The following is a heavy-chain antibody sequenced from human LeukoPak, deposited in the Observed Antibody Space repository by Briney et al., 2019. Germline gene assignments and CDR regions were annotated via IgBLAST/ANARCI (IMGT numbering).Heavy chain of an antibody. Sequence: SETLSLTCTVSGGSIRSSDYYWGWIRQPPGTGLEWIASIYYSGTTHYNPSHQSRVTMSVDTSKNQFSLKLSSVTAADTAVYYCARLGAYVPFDVWGQGTMVTVSS. CDR2: IYYSGTT. J-gene: IGHJ3*01. CDR1: GGSIRSSDYY. CDR3: ARLGAYVPFDV. D-gene: IGHD3-3*01. V-gene: IGHV4-39*01.